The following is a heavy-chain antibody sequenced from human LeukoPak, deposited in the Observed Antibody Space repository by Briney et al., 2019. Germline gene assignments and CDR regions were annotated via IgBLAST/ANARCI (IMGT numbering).Heavy chain of an antibody. D-gene: IGHD3-9*01. CDR1: GGSISSGGYS. CDR3: ATSRAYYDILTGYSDPDAFDI. V-gene: IGHV4-30-2*01. CDR2: IYHSGST. Sequence: SETLSLTCAVSGGSISSGGYSWSWIRQPPGKGLEWIGYIYHSGSTYYNPSLKSRVTISVDRSKNRFSLKLSSVTAADTAVYYCATSRAYYDILTGYSDPDAFDIWGQGTMVIVSS. J-gene: IGHJ3*02.